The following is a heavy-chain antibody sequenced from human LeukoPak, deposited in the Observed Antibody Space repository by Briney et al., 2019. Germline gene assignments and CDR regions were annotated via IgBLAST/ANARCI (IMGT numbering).Heavy chain of an antibody. J-gene: IGHJ6*03. CDR3: ARDLGGYPFFMDV. V-gene: IGHV4-39*07. Sequence: SETLSLTCSVSGGSTRSGRHHWAWVRQPPGKGLEFVGSLDESGRPYYNAPLKSRVTISEDSSGKQFSLNLSSVTAADTAVYYCARDLGGYPFFMDVWGRGTTVIVSS. D-gene: IGHD2-15*01. CDR2: LDESGRP. CDR1: GGSTRSGRHH.